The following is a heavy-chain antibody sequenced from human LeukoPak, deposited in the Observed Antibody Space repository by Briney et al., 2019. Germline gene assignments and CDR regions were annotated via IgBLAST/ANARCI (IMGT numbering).Heavy chain of an antibody. D-gene: IGHD2-15*01. Sequence: ASVKVSCKASGYTFTSYGISWVRQAPGQGLEWMGWISAYNGNTNYAQKLQGRVTMTTDTSTSTAYMELRSLRSDDTAVYYCARGSDHCSGGSCYLRLAFDIWGQGTMVTVSS. CDR1: GYTFTSYG. CDR3: ARGSDHCSGGSCYLRLAFDI. V-gene: IGHV1-18*01. CDR2: ISAYNGNT. J-gene: IGHJ3*02.